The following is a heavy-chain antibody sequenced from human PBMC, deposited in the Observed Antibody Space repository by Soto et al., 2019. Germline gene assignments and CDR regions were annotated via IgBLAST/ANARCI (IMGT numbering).Heavy chain of an antibody. Sequence: SVTLSLTCTVPGGSISSYYWSWSRQPPGKGLEWIGSIYYSGSTYYNPSLKSRVTISIDTSKNQFSLKVRSVTAADTAVYYCARRLPSNLYSAWGQGTQVT. J-gene: IGHJ4*02. CDR3: ARRLPSNLYSA. CDR1: GGSISSYY. V-gene: IGHV4-59*05. D-gene: IGHD2-15*01. CDR2: IYYSGST.